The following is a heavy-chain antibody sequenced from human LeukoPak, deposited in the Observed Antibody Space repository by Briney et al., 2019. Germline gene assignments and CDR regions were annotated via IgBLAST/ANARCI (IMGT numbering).Heavy chain of an antibody. CDR1: GYTFTSYD. J-gene: IGHJ4*02. CDR3: ARASSPGYSSSWYLDY. V-gene: IGHV1-8*01. CDR2: MNPNSGNT. D-gene: IGHD6-13*01. Sequence: ASVKVSCKASGYTFTSYDINWVRQATGQGLEWMGWMNPNSGNTGYAQKFQGRVTMTRNTSISTAYMELSSLRSEDTAVYYCARASSPGYSSSWYLDYWGQGTLVTVSS.